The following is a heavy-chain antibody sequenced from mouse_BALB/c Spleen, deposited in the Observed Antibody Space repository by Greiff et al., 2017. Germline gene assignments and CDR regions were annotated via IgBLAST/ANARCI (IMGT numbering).Heavy chain of an antibody. V-gene: IGHV14-4*02. CDR2: IDPENGDT. D-gene: IGHD1-1*01. J-gene: IGHJ4*01. CDR3: FITTVVAYYYAMDY. CDR1: GFNIKDYY. Sequence: VQLQQSGAELVRSGASVKLSCTASGFNIKDYYMHWVKQRPEQGLEWIGWIDPENGDTEYAPKFQGKATMTADTSSNTAYLQLSSLTSEDTAVYYCFITTVVAYYYAMDYWGQGTSVTVSS.